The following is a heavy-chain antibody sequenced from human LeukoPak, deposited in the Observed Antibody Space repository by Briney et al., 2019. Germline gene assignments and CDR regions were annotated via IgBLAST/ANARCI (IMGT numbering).Heavy chain of an antibody. CDR1: GGSISSSSYY. CDR2: IYYSGST. Sequence: SETLSLTCTVSGGSISSSSYYWGWIRQPPGKGLEWIGSIYYSGSTYYNPSLKSRVTISVDTSKNQFSLKLSSVTAADTAVYYCARYCSSTSCNDAFDIWGQGTMVTVSS. CDR3: ARYCSSTSCNDAFDI. J-gene: IGHJ3*02. D-gene: IGHD2-2*01. V-gene: IGHV4-39*01.